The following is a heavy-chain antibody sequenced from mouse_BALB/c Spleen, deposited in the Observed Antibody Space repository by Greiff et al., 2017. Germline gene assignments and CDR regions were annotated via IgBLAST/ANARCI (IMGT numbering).Heavy chain of an antibody. J-gene: IGHJ4*01. CDR3: ARWKTPYYGNYGAMDY. Sequence: EVKLLESGPGLVKPSQSLSLTCTVTGYSITSDYAWNWIRQFPGNKLEWMGYISYSGSTSYNPSLKSRISITRDTSKNQFFLQLNSVTTEDTATYYCARWKTPYYGNYGAMDYWGQGTSVTVSS. D-gene: IGHD2-10*01. CDR2: ISYSGST. V-gene: IGHV3-2*02. CDR1: GYSITSDYA.